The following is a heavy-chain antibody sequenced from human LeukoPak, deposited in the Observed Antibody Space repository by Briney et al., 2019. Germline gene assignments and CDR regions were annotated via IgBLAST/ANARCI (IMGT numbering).Heavy chain of an antibody. D-gene: IGHD4-11*01. V-gene: IGHV4-59*01. Sequence: SETLSLTCTVSGGSISSYYWSWIRQPPGKGLEWIGYIYYSGSTNYNPSLKSRVTISVDTSKNQFSLKLSSVTAADTAVYYCAREDDYSNYGWFDPWGQGTLVTVSS. CDR3: AREDDYSNYGWFDP. CDR2: IYYSGST. CDR1: GGSISSYY. J-gene: IGHJ5*02.